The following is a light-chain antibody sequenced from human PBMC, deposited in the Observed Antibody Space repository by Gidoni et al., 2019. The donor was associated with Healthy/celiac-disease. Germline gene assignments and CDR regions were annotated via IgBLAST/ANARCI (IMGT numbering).Light chain of an antibody. CDR2: DAS. J-gene: IGKJ4*01. Sequence: IVLTQSPATLSLSPGERATLPCRASQSVSSYLAWYQQKPGQAPRLLIYDASNRATGIPARFSGSWSGTDFTLTISSLEPEDFAVYYCQQRSNWPLTFGGGTKVEIK. CDR1: QSVSSY. CDR3: QQRSNWPLT. V-gene: IGKV3-11*01.